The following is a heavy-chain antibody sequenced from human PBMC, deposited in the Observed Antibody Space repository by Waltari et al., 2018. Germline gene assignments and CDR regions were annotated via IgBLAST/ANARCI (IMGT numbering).Heavy chain of an antibody. Sequence: QVQLVQSGAEVKKPGASVKVSCKASGYTFTSYDINSERQATGQGLEWKGWMNPNSGNTGYAQKFQGRVTMTRNTSISTAYMELSSLRSEDTGVYYCARRLATIGYYYYGMDVWGQGTTVTVSS. CDR1: GYTFTSYD. J-gene: IGHJ6*02. CDR3: ARRLATIGYYYYGMDV. CDR2: MNPNSGNT. D-gene: IGHD5-12*01. V-gene: IGHV1-8*01.